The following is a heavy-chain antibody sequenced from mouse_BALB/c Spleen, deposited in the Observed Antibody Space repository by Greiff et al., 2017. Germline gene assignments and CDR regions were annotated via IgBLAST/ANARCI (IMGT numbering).Heavy chain of an antibody. V-gene: IGHV14-4*02. CDR1: GFNIKDYY. CDR3: KDGSSYLYAMDY. D-gene: IGHD1-1*01. CDR2: IDPENGDT. J-gene: IGHJ4*01. Sequence: EVKLVESGAELVRSGASVKLSCTASGFNIKDYYMHWVKQRPEQGLEWIGWIDPENGDTEYAPKFQGKATMTADTSSNTAYLQLSSLTSEDTAVYYCKDGSSYLYAMDYWGQGTSVTVSS.